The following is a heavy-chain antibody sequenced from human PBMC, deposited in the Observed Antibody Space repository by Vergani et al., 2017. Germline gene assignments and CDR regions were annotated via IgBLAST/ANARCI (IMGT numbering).Heavy chain of an antibody. CDR1: GDSIISRSYY. Sequence: QMQLQESGPGLVKASETLSLTCTVSGDSIISRSYYWGWIRQPPRKGLEWIGSIYNSGNGDSSSSLKSRVTISADTSKNQFSLRLTSVTAADTAVYYCASGKYYSDSTSHFRGRYFDVWGRGTLVTVPS. J-gene: IGHJ2*01. D-gene: IGHD3-16*01. V-gene: IGHV4-39*01. CDR3: ASGKYYSDSTSHFRGRYFDV. CDR2: IYNSGNG.